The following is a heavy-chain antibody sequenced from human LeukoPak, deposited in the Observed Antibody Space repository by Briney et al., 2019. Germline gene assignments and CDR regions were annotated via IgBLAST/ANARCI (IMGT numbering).Heavy chain of an antibody. CDR3: ARAEMLYDAFDM. V-gene: IGHV3-66*01. J-gene: IGHJ3*02. CDR2: IYSGGTT. Sequence: GSLRLSCAASGFSVSSFYMNWVRQAPGKRLEWVSVIYSGGTTYSADSVKDRFAISRDNSENTVVLQMNSLRAEDTAVYYCARAEMLYDAFDMWGQGTLVSVSS. CDR1: GFSVSSFY. D-gene: IGHD3-16*01.